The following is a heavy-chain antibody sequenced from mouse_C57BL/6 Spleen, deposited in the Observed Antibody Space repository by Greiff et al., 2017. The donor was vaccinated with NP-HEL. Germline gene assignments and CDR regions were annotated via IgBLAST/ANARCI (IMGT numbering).Heavy chain of an antibody. D-gene: IGHD1-1*02. V-gene: IGHV1-64*01. CDR2: IHPNSGST. CDR1: GYTFTSYW. CDR3: ARLGVATGYFDV. J-gene: IGHJ1*03. Sequence: QVQLQQPGAELVKPGASVKLSCKASGYTFTSYWMHWVKQRPGQGLEWIGMIHPNSGSTNYNEKFKSKATLTVDKSSSTAYMQLSSLTSEDSAVYYCARLGVATGYFDVWGTGTTVTVSS.